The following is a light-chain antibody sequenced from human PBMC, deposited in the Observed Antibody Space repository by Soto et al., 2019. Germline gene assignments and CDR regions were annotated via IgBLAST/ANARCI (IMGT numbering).Light chain of an antibody. CDR1: Y. Sequence: QSALTQPRSVSGSPGQSVTISCTGTYVSWYQQHPGKAPKLMIYEVSNRPSGVSNRFSGSKSGNTASLAISGLQSEDEADYYCAAWDDSLNGYYVFGTGTKVTVL. J-gene: IGLJ1*01. CDR2: EVS. V-gene: IGLV2-11*01. CDR3: AAWDDSLNGYYV.